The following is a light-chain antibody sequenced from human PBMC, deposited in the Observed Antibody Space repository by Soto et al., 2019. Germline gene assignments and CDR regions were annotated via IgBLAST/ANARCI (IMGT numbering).Light chain of an antibody. CDR1: QILVDRDGKTY. Sequence: DVVMTQSPLSLPVTLGQPASISCSSSQILVDRDGKTYFNWYQWRPGQPPRRLIYKISYRDSGGPDKFSGRGSGTYFTLQISRVEAEDVGFYYCMQGTLWPWTFGQGTKVEIK. V-gene: IGKV2-30*01. CDR3: MQGTLWPWT. J-gene: IGKJ1*01. CDR2: KIS.